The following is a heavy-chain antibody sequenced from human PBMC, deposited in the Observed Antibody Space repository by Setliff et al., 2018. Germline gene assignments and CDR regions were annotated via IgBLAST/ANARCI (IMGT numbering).Heavy chain of an antibody. D-gene: IGHD2-2*01. J-gene: IGHJ4*02. CDR3: ASCRYQVPYDY. Sequence: SETLSLTCTVSGFSINSGTHFWGWIRQPPGKGLEWIGRIHYSGNTYYNASLKSRVIIFVDTSKNQFSLNLNSVTAADTGVYYCASCRYQVPYDYWGQGILVTVSS. CDR2: IHYSGNT. V-gene: IGHV4-39*01. CDR1: GFSINSGTHF.